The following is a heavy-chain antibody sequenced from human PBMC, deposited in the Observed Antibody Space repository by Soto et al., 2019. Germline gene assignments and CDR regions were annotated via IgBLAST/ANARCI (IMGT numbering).Heavy chain of an antibody. V-gene: IGHV3-74*01. CDR2: ISNDGSS. CDR3: ARLPNKSPQN. Sequence: EVQLVESGGGLVQPGGSLRLSCAASRFTFSSYWMHWVRQAPGKGLVWVSSISNDGSSIYADPVKGRFTISRDNAKNTLYLQMNSLRAEDTAVYYCARLPNKSPQNWGQGTLVIVSP. J-gene: IGHJ1*01. CDR1: RFTFSSYW.